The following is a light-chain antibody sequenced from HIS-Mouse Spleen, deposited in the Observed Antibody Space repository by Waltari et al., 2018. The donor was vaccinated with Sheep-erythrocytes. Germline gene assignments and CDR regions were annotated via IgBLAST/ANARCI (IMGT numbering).Light chain of an antibody. CDR3: CSYAGSYNHV. Sequence: QSALTQPRSVSGSPGQSVTISCTGTCSDVGGYNYVSWYQQHPGKAPKLMIYDVSKRPSGVPDRFSGSKSGHPASLTISGLQAEDEADYYCCSYAGSYNHVFGTGTKVTVL. J-gene: IGLJ1*01. CDR1: CSDVGGYNY. V-gene: IGLV2-11*01. CDR2: DVS.